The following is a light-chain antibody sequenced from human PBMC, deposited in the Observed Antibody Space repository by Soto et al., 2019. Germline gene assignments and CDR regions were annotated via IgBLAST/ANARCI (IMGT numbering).Light chain of an antibody. J-gene: IGKJ2*01. V-gene: IGKV4-1*01. CDR1: QSVLYSSNNKKY. CDR2: WAS. CDR3: QQHYSAPYT. Sequence: DIVMTQSPDSLAVSLGERATINCKSSQSVLYSSNNKKYLAWYQQKPGQPPKLLIYWASTRESGVPDRFSGSGSGTDFTLTISSLQAEDAAVYYCQQHYSAPYTFGQGTKLEIK.